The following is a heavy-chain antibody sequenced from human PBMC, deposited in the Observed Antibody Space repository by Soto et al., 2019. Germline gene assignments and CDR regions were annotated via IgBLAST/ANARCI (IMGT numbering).Heavy chain of an antibody. CDR2: ISSSSSTI. D-gene: IGHD3-22*01. CDR1: GFTFSSYS. J-gene: IGHJ4*02. Sequence: GGSLRLCCAASGFTFSSYSMNWVRQAPGKGLEWVSYISSSSSTIYYADSVKGRFTISRDNAKNSLYLQMNSLRAEDTAVYYCARDYSIYYYDSSGSTPGHDYWGQGTLVTVSS. CDR3: ARDYSIYYYDSSGSTPGHDY. V-gene: IGHV3-48*01.